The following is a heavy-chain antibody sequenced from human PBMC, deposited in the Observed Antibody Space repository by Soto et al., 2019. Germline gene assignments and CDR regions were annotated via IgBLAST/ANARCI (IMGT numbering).Heavy chain of an antibody. V-gene: IGHV1-18*01. CDR1: CYTFTSYG. CDR3: ARDRYYDILTGYYNWYYYYGMDV. CDR2: ISAYNGNT. D-gene: IGHD3-9*01. Sequence: GASVKVSCKASCYTFTSYGISWVRQAPGQGLEWMGWISAYNGNTNYAQKLQGRVTMTTDTSTSTAYMELRSLRSDDTAVYYCARDRYYDILTGYYNWYYYYGMDVWGQGTTVTVSS. J-gene: IGHJ6*02.